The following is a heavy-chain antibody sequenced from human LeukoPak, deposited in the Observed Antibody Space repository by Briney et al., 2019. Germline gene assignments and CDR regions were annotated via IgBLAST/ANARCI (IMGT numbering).Heavy chain of an antibody. CDR1: GGTFSNYA. V-gene: IGHV1-69*04. Sequence: SVKVSCKASGGTFSNYAISWVRQAPGQGFEWMGRIMPILGITNYAQNLQGRVTITADKSTSTAYMALSSLRSEDTAVYYCAASSDSSGYYYGIDYWGQGTLVTVSS. CDR3: AASSDSSGYYYGIDY. D-gene: IGHD3-22*01. CDR2: IMPILGIT. J-gene: IGHJ4*02.